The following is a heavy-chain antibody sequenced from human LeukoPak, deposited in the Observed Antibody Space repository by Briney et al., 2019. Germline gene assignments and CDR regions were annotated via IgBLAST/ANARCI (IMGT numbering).Heavy chain of an antibody. Sequence: GGSLRLSCAASGFTFSSYSMNWVRQAPGKGLEWVGFIRSKAYGGTTEYAASVKGRFTISRDDSKSIAYLQMNSLKTEDTAVYYCTRALYSSSPPFDYWGQGTLVTVSS. CDR3: TRALYSSSPPFDY. CDR1: GFTFSSYS. D-gene: IGHD6-6*01. J-gene: IGHJ4*02. CDR2: IRSKAYGGTT. V-gene: IGHV3-49*04.